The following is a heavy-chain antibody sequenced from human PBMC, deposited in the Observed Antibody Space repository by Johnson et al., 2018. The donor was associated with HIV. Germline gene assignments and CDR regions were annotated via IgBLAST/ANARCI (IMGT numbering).Heavy chain of an antibody. D-gene: IGHD6-19*01. CDR1: GFTFSNYD. CDR2: ISYDGSNK. J-gene: IGHJ3*02. V-gene: IGHV3-30*18. Sequence: VQLVESGGGVVQPGRSLRLSCAASGFTFSNYDIHWVRQAPGKGLEWVAFISYDGSNKYYADSVKGRFTISRDNSKNTLYLQMNSLRAEDTAVYYCAKVNRMEQWLAGGGAFDIWGQGTMVTVSS. CDR3: AKVNRMEQWLAGGGAFDI.